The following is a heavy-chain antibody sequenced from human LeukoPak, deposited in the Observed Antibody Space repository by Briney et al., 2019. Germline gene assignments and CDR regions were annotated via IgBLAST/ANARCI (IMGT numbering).Heavy chain of an antibody. V-gene: IGHV3-30*02. CDR2: IRYDGSNK. CDR3: AQGSSSSDAFDI. CDR1: GFTFSSYG. D-gene: IGHD6-6*01. Sequence: GGSLRLSCAASGFTFSSYGMHWVRQAPGKGLEWVAFIRYDGSNKYYSDSVKGRFTVSRDNSKNTLYLQMNSLRAEDTAVYYCAQGSSSSDAFDIWGQGTMVTVSS. J-gene: IGHJ3*02.